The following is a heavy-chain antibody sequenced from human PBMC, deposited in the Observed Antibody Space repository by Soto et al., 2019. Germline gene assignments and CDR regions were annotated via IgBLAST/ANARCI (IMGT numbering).Heavy chain of an antibody. D-gene: IGHD6-19*01. J-gene: IGHJ3*02. Sequence: EVQLVESGGGLVQPGRSLRLSCAASGFTFDDYAMHWVRQAPGKGLEWVSGISWNSGSIGSADSVKGLFTISRDNAKNSLYLQMNSLRAEDTALYYCAKDIVAVAGTFDAFDIWGQGTMVTVSS. CDR1: GFTFDDYA. CDR2: ISWNSGSI. V-gene: IGHV3-9*01. CDR3: AKDIVAVAGTFDAFDI.